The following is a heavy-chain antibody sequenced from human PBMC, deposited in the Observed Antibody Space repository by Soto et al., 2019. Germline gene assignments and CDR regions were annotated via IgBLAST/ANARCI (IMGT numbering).Heavy chain of an antibody. D-gene: IGHD4-17*01. CDR2: LSGYNGNT. CDR3: ARGSYDYGDYDPSVENFDH. Sequence: GASVKVSFKTSGYSFTSYGISWVRQAPGQGLEWMGWLSGYNGNTNYAQKLQGRVTLTTDTSATTAYMELRSLRSDDTAVYYCARGSYDYGDYDPSVENFDHWGQGTLVTVSS. CDR1: GYSFTSYG. J-gene: IGHJ4*02. V-gene: IGHV1-18*04.